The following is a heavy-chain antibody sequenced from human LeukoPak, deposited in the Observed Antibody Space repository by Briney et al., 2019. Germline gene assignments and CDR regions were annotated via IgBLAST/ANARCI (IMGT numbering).Heavy chain of an antibody. CDR2: IWYDGSNK. V-gene: IGHV3-33*08. CDR1: GLNFDDSA. J-gene: IGHJ4*02. Sequence: SGGSLRLSCVASGLNFDDSAMHWVRQAPGKGLEWVAVIWYDGSNKYYADSVKGRFTISRDNSKNTLYLQMNSLRAEDTAVYYCARGKDIVVVPAAMGGDYFDYWGQGTLVTVSS. D-gene: IGHD2-2*01. CDR3: ARGKDIVVVPAAMGGDYFDY.